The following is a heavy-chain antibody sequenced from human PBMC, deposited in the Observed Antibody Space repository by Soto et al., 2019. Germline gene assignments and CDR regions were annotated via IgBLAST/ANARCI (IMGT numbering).Heavy chain of an antibody. CDR2: IYYSGIT. J-gene: IGHJ4*02. CDR1: GGSISSGGYY. CDR3: ASSIDY. Sequence: QVQLQESGPGLVKPSQTLSLTCTVSGGSISSGGYYWSWIRQHPGKGLEWIGYIYYSGITYYNPSLKSRVTISVDTSKYQFSLKLSSLIAADTSLYYCASSIDYWGQGTLVTVSS. V-gene: IGHV4-31*03.